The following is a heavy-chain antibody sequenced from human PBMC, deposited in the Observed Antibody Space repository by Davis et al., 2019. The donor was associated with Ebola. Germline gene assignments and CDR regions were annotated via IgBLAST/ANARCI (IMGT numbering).Heavy chain of an antibody. D-gene: IGHD5-18*01. J-gene: IGHJ4*02. Sequence: GESLKISCAASGFTFSSYSMNWVRQAPGRGLEWVSYISSSSTTKYYADSVKGRFTISRDNAKNSLYLQMNSLRDEDTAVYYCASVDTAIQAFDYWGQGTLVTVSS. CDR3: ASVDTAIQAFDY. CDR2: ISSSSTTK. V-gene: IGHV3-48*02. CDR1: GFTFSSYS.